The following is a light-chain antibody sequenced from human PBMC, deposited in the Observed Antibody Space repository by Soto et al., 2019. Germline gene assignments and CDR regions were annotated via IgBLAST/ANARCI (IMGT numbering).Light chain of an antibody. J-gene: IGKJ1*01. CDR1: QSLLHSNGYNY. V-gene: IGKV2-28*01. Sequence: DIVMTQSPLSLPVTPGEPASISCRSSQSLLHSNGYNYLYWYLQKPGQSPQLLIYLGSNRASGVHDRFSGSGSGTDFTLKISRVEAEDVGVYYCMQSLQSWTFGQGTKVEIK. CDR3: MQSLQSWT. CDR2: LGS.